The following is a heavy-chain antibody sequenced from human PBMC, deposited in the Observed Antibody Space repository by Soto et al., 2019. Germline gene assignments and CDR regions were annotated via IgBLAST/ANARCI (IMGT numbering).Heavy chain of an antibody. V-gene: IGHV4-39*07. D-gene: IGHD3-3*01. CDR3: ARGGDDFWSASYRFDY. CDR2: IYYSGTT. J-gene: IGHJ4*02. Sequence: SETLSLTCTVSGGSISSTSHHWAWIRQPPGKGLEWIGSIYYSGTTYYNPSLKSRLTIFVDTSKNQFSLKLYSLTAADTAVYYCARGGDDFWSASYRFDYWGQGALVTVSS. CDR1: GGSISSTSHH.